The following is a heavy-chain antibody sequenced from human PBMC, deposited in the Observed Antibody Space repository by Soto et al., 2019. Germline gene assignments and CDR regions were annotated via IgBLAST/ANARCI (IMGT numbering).Heavy chain of an antibody. CDR3: ARTAIAAREYFQH. CDR2: IYYSGST. CDR1: GGSISNDIYY. Sequence: QLQLQESGPGLVKPSETLSLTCTVSGGSISNDIYYWGWIRQPPGKGLEWIGTIYYSGSTYYNPSLKSRVTISVDTSKNQFSLKLSSVTAADTAVYYCARTAIAAREYFQHWGQGTLVNVSS. V-gene: IGHV4-39*01. J-gene: IGHJ1*01. D-gene: IGHD6-6*01.